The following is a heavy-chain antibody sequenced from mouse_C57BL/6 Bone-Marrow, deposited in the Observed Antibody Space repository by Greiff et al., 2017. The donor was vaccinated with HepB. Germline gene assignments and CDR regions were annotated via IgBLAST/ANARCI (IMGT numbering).Heavy chain of an antibody. V-gene: IGHV2-2*01. Sequence: VHLVESGPGLVQPSQSLSITCTVSGFSLTSYGVHWVRQSPGKGLEWLGVIWSGGSTDYNAAFISRLSISKDNSKSQVFFKMNSLQADDTAIYYCARKPHYYGSGGFAYWGQGTLVTVSA. J-gene: IGHJ3*01. D-gene: IGHD1-1*01. CDR1: GFSLTSYG. CDR3: ARKPHYYGSGGFAY. CDR2: IWSGGST.